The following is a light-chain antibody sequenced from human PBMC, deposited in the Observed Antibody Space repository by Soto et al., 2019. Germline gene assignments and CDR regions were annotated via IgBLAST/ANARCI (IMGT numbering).Light chain of an antibody. CDR2: DVT. CDR1: ISDVGGFNY. Sequence: QSVLTQPRSVSGSPGQSVTIYCTGTISDVGGFNYVSWHQQRPGKAPKVMIYDVTRRPSGVPDRFSGSKSGNTAFLTISGLQAEDEADYYCCSYTGSYTFGVFGGGTKVTVL. CDR3: CSYTGSYTFGV. V-gene: IGLV2-11*01. J-gene: IGLJ3*02.